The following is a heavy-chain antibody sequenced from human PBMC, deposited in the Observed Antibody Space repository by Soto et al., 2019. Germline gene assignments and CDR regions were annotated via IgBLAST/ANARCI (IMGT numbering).Heavy chain of an antibody. Sequence: SETLSLTCTVSGGSITSSRYYWGWIRQSPGKGLEWIGSIYYIGTTYYSPSLKSRVTISVDASKNQFSLKLSSVTTADTAVYYCARHLDSGTYLLDYWGQGALVTVSS. J-gene: IGHJ4*02. CDR3: ARHLDSGTYLLDY. CDR2: IYYIGTT. CDR1: GGSITSSRYY. D-gene: IGHD1-26*01. V-gene: IGHV4-39*01.